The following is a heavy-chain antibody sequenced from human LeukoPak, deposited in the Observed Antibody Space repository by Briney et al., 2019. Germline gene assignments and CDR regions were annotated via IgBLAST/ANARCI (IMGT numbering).Heavy chain of an antibody. D-gene: IGHD1-26*01. CDR3: AKDPFTSGANWFDP. J-gene: IGHJ5*02. V-gene: IGHV3-11*01. Sequence: PGGSLRLPCAASGFTFSDYYMSWIRQAPGKGLEWVSYISSSGSTIYYADSVKGRFTISRDNAKNSLYLQMNSLRAEDTAVYYCAKDPFTSGANWFDPWGQGTLVTVSS. CDR1: GFTFSDYY. CDR2: ISSSGSTI.